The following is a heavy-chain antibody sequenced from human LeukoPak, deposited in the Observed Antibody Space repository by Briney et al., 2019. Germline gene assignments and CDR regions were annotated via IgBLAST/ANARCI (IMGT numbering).Heavy chain of an antibody. CDR3: ATSADSPGNS. Sequence: GGSLRPSCVASGFTFSRYWMSWVRQAPGKGLEWVANLKQDGSVKYYVDSVKGRFTISRDNAKNSLYLQMTNLRAEDTAVYYCATSADSPGNSWGQGTLITVSS. D-gene: IGHD4-23*01. J-gene: IGHJ4*02. CDR2: LKQDGSVK. CDR1: GFTFSRYW. V-gene: IGHV3-7*01.